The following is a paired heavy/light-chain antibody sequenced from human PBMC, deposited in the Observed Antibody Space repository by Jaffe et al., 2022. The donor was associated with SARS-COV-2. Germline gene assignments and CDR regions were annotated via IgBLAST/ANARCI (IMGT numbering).Heavy chain of an antibody. V-gene: IGHV3-74*03. Sequence: EVQLVESGGGLVQPGGSLRLSCAASGFTFSTYWMHWVRQAPGEGLVWVSRIKKDGNDTMYADSVKGRFTISRDNAKNTLYLQMNSLRDEDTAVYYCAREGYYYGWGIDSWGQGTRVTVSS. CDR3: AREGYYYGWGIDS. CDR2: IKKDGNDT. D-gene: IGHD3-10*01. CDR1: GFTFSTYW. J-gene: IGHJ4*02.
Light chain of an antibody. Sequence: DIQMTQSPSTLSASVGDRVTITCRASQSIRGWLAWYQQKPGKAPSLLIHKTSTLESGVPSRFSGSGSGTEFTLTISSLQSEDLATYYCQQYNSFSWTFGQGTKVEIK. CDR1: QSIRGW. CDR2: KTS. V-gene: IGKV1-5*03. J-gene: IGKJ1*01. CDR3: QQYNSFSWT.